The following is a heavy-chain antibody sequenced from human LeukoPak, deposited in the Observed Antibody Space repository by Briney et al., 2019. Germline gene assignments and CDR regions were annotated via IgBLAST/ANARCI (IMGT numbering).Heavy chain of an antibody. CDR1: GGSISSYY. CDR3: ARGGYYDSSGYYLPNAFDI. CDR2: IYYSGST. J-gene: IGHJ3*02. D-gene: IGHD3-22*01. V-gene: IGHV4-39*07. Sequence: PSETLSLTCTVSGGSISSYYWGWIRQPPGKGLEWIGSIYYSGSTYYNPSLKSRVTISVDTSKNQFSLKLSSVTAADTAVYYCARGGYYDSSGYYLPNAFDIWGQGTMVTVSS.